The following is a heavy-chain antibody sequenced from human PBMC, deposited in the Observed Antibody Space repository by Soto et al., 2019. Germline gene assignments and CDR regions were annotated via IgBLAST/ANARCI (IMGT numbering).Heavy chain of an antibody. CDR1: GLTFSSYW. Sequence: PGGSLRLSCATSGLTFSSYWTSWVRQAPGKGLEWVSTIVNSGAGTYYPDSMKGRFTISRDNSKNTLYLQMNSLRAEDTAVYYCAKVSSIADRFDYWGQGTLVTVSS. V-gene: IGHV3-23*01. CDR3: AKVSSIADRFDY. CDR2: IVNSGAGT. J-gene: IGHJ4*02. D-gene: IGHD6-6*01.